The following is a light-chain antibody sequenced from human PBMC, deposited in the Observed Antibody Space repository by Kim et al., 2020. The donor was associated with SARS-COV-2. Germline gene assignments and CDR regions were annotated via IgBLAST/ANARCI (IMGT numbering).Light chain of an antibody. Sequence: EIVLTQSPATLSLSPGERATLSCRASQSVTSSLAWYQQKPGQAPRLLIYDASNRATGIPARISGSGSGTDFTLTISSLEPEDFAIYYCQQRSNWPRTFGQGTKVDSK. V-gene: IGKV3-11*01. CDR3: QQRSNWPRT. J-gene: IGKJ1*01. CDR1: QSVTSS. CDR2: DAS.